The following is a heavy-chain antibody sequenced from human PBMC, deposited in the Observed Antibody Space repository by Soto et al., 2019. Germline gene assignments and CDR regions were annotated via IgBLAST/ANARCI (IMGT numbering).Heavy chain of an antibody. CDR2: IYYSGST. D-gene: IGHD3-9*01. Sequence: SETLSLTCTVSGGSISSSSYYWGWIRQPPGKGLEWIGSIYYSGSTYYNASLKSRVTMSGDTSKNQFSLNLTSVTAADTAVYYCARGPPSYYDISIGDAFDIWGQGSLVTVSS. V-gene: IGHV4-39*01. CDR3: ARGPPSYYDISIGDAFDI. J-gene: IGHJ3*02. CDR1: GGSISSSSYY.